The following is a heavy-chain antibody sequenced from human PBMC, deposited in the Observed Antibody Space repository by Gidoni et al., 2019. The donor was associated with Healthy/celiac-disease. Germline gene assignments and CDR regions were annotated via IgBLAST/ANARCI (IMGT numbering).Heavy chain of an antibody. V-gene: IGHV4-34*01. J-gene: IGHJ4*02. CDR2: INHSGST. CDR3: ARYSGYLPSRGTDVFDY. Sequence: QVQLQQWGAGLLKPSETLSLTCAVYGGSFSGYYWSWIRQPPGKGLEWIGEINHSGSTNYNPSLKSRVTISVDTSKNQFSLKLSSVTAADTAVYYCARYSGYLPSRGTDVFDYWGQGTLVTVSS. CDR1: GGSFSGYY. D-gene: IGHD5-12*01.